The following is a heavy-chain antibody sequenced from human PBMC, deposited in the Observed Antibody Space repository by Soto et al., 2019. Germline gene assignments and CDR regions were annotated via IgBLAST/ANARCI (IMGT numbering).Heavy chain of an antibody. D-gene: IGHD6-13*01. CDR3: ARDSSTWYFFDY. CDR1: GFTFSDYG. J-gene: IGHJ4*02. V-gene: IGHV3-33*01. CDR2: IWFDGTNK. Sequence: GGSLRLSCVASGFTFSDYGIHWVRQAPGKGLEWVAVIWFDGTNKYYADSVKGRFTISRDNSKNTLYLQMNSLRAEDTAVYYCARDSSTWYFFDYWGRGTLVTVSS.